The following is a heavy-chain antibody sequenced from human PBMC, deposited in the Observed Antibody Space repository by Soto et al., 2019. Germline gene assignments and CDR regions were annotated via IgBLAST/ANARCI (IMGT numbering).Heavy chain of an antibody. CDR1: GGSFSGYY. Sequence: LSLTCAVYGGSFSGYYWSWIRQPPGKGLEWIGEINHSGSTNYNPSLKSRVTISVDTSKNQFSLKLSSVTAADTAVYYCARGPYYDFWSGPDYWGQGTLVTVS. V-gene: IGHV4-34*01. CDR3: ARGPYYDFWSGPDY. D-gene: IGHD3-3*01. J-gene: IGHJ4*02. CDR2: INHSGST.